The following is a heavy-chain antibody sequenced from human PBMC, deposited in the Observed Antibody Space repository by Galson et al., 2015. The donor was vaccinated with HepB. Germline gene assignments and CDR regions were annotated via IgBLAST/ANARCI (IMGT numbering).Heavy chain of an antibody. CDR3: ARVGGKGYYYMDV. D-gene: IGHD4-23*01. CDR1: GYTFTSLD. V-gene: IGHV1-8*01. J-gene: IGHJ6*03. CDR2: MDPNSGDT. Sequence: SVKVSCKASGYTFTSLDINWVRQATGQGLEWMGWMDPNSGDTGFAQKFQGRVTMTRNTAISTAYEELSSLRSEDTAVYYCARVGGKGYYYMDVWGKGTTVTVSS.